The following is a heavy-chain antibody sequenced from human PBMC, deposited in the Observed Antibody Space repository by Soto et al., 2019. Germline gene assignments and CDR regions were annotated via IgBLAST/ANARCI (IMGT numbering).Heavy chain of an antibody. D-gene: IGHD4-17*01. J-gene: IGHJ4*02. CDR3: ARPPNYGDYVVTF. CDR1: GGSISSGGYY. Sequence: SETVSLTCTVSGGSISSGGYYWSWIRQHPGKGLEWIGYIYYSGSTYYNPSLKSRVTISVDTSKNQFSLKLSSVTAADTAAYYCARPPNYGDYVVTFWSQGTLVTVSS. CDR2: IYYSGST. V-gene: IGHV4-31*03.